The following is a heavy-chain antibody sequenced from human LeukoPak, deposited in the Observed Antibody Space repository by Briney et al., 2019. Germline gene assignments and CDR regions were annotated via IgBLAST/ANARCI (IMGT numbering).Heavy chain of an antibody. CDR3: ASTAAGPFQH. CDR2: IWYDGSNK. CDR1: GFTFSSYG. D-gene: IGHD6-13*01. Sequence: PGRSLRLSCAASGFTFSSYGMHWVRQAPGKGLEWVAVIWYDGSNKYYADSVKGRFTISRDNSKNTLYLQMNSLRAEDTAVYYCASTAAGPFQHWGQGILVTVSS. J-gene: IGHJ1*01. V-gene: IGHV3-33*01.